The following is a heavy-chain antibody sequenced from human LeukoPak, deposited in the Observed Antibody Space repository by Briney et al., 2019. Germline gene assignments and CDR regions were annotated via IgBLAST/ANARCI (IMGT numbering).Heavy chain of an antibody. CDR2: ISSTGAAT. D-gene: IGHD6-6*01. CDR1: GFTFSDYY. CDR3: ARSYSSSSRYYMDV. J-gene: IGHJ6*03. Sequence: GGSLRLSCAVSGFTFSDYYMSWIRQAPGKGLEWLSYISSTGAATYYADSIKGRFTISRDNAKNSLYLQMNSLRAEDTALYYCARSYSSSSRYYMDVWGKGTTVTVSS. V-gene: IGHV3-11*01.